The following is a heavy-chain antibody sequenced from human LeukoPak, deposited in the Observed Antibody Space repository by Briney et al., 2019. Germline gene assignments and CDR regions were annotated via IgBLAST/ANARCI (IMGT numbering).Heavy chain of an antibody. V-gene: IGHV4-59*12. Sequence: SETLSLTCTVSGGSISNYYWSWIRQPPGKGLEWIGYIHYSGSTNYNPSLKSRVTISVDTSKNQFSLKLSSVTAADTAVYYCARDSGTHRGEHRYPSTEGNWFDPWGQGTLVTVSS. CDR3: ARDSGTHRGEHRYPSTEGNWFDP. J-gene: IGHJ5*02. D-gene: IGHD1/OR15-1a*01. CDR1: GGSISNYY. CDR2: IHYSGST.